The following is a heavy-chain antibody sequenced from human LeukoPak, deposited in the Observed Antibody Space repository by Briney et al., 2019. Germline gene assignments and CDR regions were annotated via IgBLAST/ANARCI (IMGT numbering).Heavy chain of an antibody. CDR3: ARPAVPYSSSWYYFDY. J-gene: IGHJ4*02. V-gene: IGHV4-61*02. D-gene: IGHD6-13*01. Sequence: SETLSLTCTVSGGSISSGSYYWSWIRQPAGKGLEWIGRIYTSGSTNYNPSLKSQVTISVDTSKNQFSLKLSSVTAADTAVYYCARPAVPYSSSWYYFDYWGQGTLVTVSS. CDR1: GGSISSGSYY. CDR2: IYTSGST.